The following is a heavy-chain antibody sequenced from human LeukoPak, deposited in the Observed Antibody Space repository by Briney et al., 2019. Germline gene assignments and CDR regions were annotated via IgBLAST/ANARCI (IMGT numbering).Heavy chain of an antibody. CDR3: ARDLRIIAARPYYYYYMDV. V-gene: IGHV4-4*02. J-gene: IGHJ6*03. D-gene: IGHD6-6*01. CDR1: GGSISSSNW. Sequence: SGTLSLTCAVSGGSISSSNWWSWVRQPPGKGLEWIGEIYHSGSTNYNPSLKSRVTISVDTSKNQFSLKLSSVTAADTAVYYCARDLRIIAARPYYYYYMDVWGKGTTVTVSS. CDR2: IYHSGST.